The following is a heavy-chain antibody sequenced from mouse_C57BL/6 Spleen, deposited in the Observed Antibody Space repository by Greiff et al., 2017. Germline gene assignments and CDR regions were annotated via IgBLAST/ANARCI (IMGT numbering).Heavy chain of an antibody. D-gene: IGHD1-1*01. Sequence: VQLQQSGPELVKPGASMKISCKASGYAFSSSWMNWVKQRPGKGLEWIGRSYPGDGDTNYNGKFKGKATLTADTSSSTAYMQLSSLTSEDSAVYCCARTTTVVGYAMDYWGQGTSGTVSS. CDR3: ARTTTVVGYAMDY. V-gene: IGHV1-82*01. CDR1: GYAFSSSW. CDR2: SYPGDGDT. J-gene: IGHJ4*01.